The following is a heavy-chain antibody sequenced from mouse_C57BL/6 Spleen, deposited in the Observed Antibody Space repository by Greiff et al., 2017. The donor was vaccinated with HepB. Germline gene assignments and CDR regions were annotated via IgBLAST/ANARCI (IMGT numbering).Heavy chain of an antibody. J-gene: IGHJ2*01. Sequence: QVHVKQSGAELVRPGTSVKMSCKASGYTFTNYWIGWAKQRPGHGLEWIGDIYPGGGYTNYNEKFKGKATLTADKSSSTAYMQFSSLTSEDSAIYYCARSGGTGRCYDYWGQGTTLTVSS. D-gene: IGHD4-1*01. CDR2: IYPGGGYT. CDR1: GYTFTNYW. V-gene: IGHV1-63*01. CDR3: ARSGGTGRCYDY.